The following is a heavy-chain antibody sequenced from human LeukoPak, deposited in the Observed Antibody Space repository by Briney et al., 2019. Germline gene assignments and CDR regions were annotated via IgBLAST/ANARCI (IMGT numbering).Heavy chain of an antibody. V-gene: IGHV3-30*18. CDR2: ISYDGSNK. Sequence: PGRSLRLSCAASGFTFSSYGMHWVRQAPGKGLEWVAVISYDGSNKYYADSVKGRFTISRDNSKNTLYLQINSLRVEDTAVYYCAKTPDHRGYFAAFDYWGQGTLVTVSS. J-gene: IGHJ4*02. CDR3: AKTPDHRGYFAAFDY. CDR1: GFTFSSYG. D-gene: IGHD3-22*01.